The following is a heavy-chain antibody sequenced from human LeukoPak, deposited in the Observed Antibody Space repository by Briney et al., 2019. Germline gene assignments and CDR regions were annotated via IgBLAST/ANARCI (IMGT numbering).Heavy chain of an antibody. J-gene: IGHJ3*02. D-gene: IGHD2-2*01. V-gene: IGHV3-74*01. CDR2: LNFDGSST. CDR3: ARDSVPAVAFDI. Sequence: GGSLRLSCEASGFNFIRFWMHWVRQVPGKGLVWVARLNFDGSSTSYADSVKGRFTISRDNAKNTVYLQMNSLRAEDTAVYYCARDSVPAVAFDIWGQGTMVTVSS. CDR1: GFNFIRFW.